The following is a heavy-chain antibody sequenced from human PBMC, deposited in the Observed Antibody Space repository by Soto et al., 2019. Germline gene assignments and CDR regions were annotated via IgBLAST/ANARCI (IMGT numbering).Heavy chain of an antibody. J-gene: IGHJ6*02. CDR2: ISYDGSNK. CDR3: AKDGWTAAGITLGYYGMDV. V-gene: IGHV3-30*18. Sequence: GGSLRLSCAASGFTFSSYGMHWVRQAPGKGLEWVAVISYDGSNKYYADSVKGRFTISRDNSKNTLYLQMNSLRAEDTAVYYCAKDGWTAAGITLGYYGMDVWGQGTTVTVSS. CDR1: GFTFSSYG. D-gene: IGHD6-13*01.